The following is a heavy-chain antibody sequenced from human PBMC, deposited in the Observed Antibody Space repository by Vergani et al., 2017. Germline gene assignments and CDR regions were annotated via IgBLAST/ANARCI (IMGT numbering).Heavy chain of an antibody. D-gene: IGHD1-26*01. J-gene: IGHJ5*02. CDR1: GGSITSGSFY. CDR3: ARDSWTSELRGGYWFVT. V-gene: IGHV4-61*02. Sequence: QVQLHESAPGLVKPSQTLSLTCTVSGGSITSGSFYWSWIRQPAGKGLEWVGRIHSSGTTNYNPSLKSRVTLSVDTSKNQLSLRMTSVTAADTAVYYCARDSWTSELRGGYWFVTWRQGTLVSVSS. CDR2: IHSSGTT.